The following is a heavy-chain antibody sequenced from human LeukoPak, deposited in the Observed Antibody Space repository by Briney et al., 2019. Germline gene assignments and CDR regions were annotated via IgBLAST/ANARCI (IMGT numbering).Heavy chain of an antibody. CDR2: IGGSGGST. CDR1: GFTFSNYA. Sequence: GGSLRLSCAASGFTFSNYALTWVRQAPGKGLEWLSAIGGSGGSTYYADSVKGRFTISRDNSKNTLYLQMNSLRAEDTAVYYCAKGSSWFVFACWGQGTLVTVSS. D-gene: IGHD6-13*01. CDR3: AKGSSWFVFAC. J-gene: IGHJ4*02. V-gene: IGHV3-23*01.